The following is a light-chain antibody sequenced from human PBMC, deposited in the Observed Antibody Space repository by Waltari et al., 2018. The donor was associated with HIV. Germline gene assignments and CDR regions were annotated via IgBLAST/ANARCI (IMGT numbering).Light chain of an antibody. CDR3: SSYASGGSLL. J-gene: IGLJ3*02. CDR2: YTN. CDR1: GSDIAVYNY. V-gene: IGLV2-14*01. Sequence: QSALTQPASVSGSPGQSITISCIGSGSDIAVYNYISWYQHPPDGAPRLVVFYTNSRPSGSPFRFAGSKSGNTASLTISGLQAEDEGIYYCSSYASGGSLLFGGGTKVTVL.